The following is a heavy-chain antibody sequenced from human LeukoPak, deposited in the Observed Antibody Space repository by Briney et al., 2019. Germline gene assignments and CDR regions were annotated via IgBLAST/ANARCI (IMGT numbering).Heavy chain of an antibody. CDR3: ARIAGGLYFYYYYMDV. J-gene: IGHJ6*03. CDR1: GGSISSYY. D-gene: IGHD3-16*01. V-gene: IGHV4-59*12. CDR2: KYYRGST. Sequence: SETLSLTCTVSGGSISSYYWGWIRQPPGKGLEWIGNKYYRGSTYHNPSLKSRVTISVDTSKNQFSLNLTSVTAADTAVYYCARIAGGLYFYYYYMDVWGKGTTVTVSS.